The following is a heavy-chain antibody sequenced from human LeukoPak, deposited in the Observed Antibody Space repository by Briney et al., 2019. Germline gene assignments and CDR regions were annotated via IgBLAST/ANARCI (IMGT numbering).Heavy chain of an antibody. V-gene: IGHV3-23*01. J-gene: IGHJ4*02. CDR1: GFTFSSYW. CDR2: ISGSGGTT. CDR3: AKSEGGSPYYFDY. Sequence: GALRLSCAASGFTFSSYWMSWVRQAPGKGLEWVSAISGSGGTTNYADSVKGRFTISRDNSKNTLYLQMNSLRAEDTAVYYCAKSEGGSPYYFDYWGQGTLVTVSS. D-gene: IGHD2-15*01.